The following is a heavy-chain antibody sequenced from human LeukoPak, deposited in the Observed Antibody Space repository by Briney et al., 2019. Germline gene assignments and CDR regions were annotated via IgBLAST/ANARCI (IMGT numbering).Heavy chain of an antibody. CDR1: GGSISSYY. D-gene: IGHD2-15*01. Sequence: SETVSLTCTVSGGSISSYYWSWIRQPPGKGLEWIGYIYYSGSTNYNPSLKSRVTISVDTSKNQFSLKLSSVTAADTAMYYCASSTGYCSGGSCYPYWYFDLWGRGTLVADPS. CDR3: ASSTGYCSGGSCYPYWYFDL. V-gene: IGHV4-59*08. CDR2: IYYSGST. J-gene: IGHJ2*01.